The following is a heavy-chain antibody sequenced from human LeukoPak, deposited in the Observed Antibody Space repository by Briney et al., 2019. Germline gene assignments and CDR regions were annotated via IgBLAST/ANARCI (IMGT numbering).Heavy chain of an antibody. J-gene: IGHJ4*02. Sequence: SETLSLTCTVSGDFISSSSSYWGWLRQPPGKGLEWIGTMYYSGSTNYNPSLKSRVTISGDTSKNQFSLKLSSVTAADTAVYYCAGGVTIVRGTSKHFDYWGQGTLVTVSS. CDR3: AGGVTIVRGTSKHFDY. CDR1: GDFISSSSSY. V-gene: IGHV4-39*07. CDR2: MYYSGST. D-gene: IGHD3-10*01.